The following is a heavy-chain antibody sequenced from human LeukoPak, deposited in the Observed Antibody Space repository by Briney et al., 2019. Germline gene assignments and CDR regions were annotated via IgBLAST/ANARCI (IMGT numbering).Heavy chain of an antibody. CDR2: INHSGST. CDR1: GGSFSGYY. J-gene: IGHJ6*03. Sequence: PSETLSLTCAVYGGSFSGYYWSWIRQPPGKGLEWIAEINHSGSTNYNPYLKSPVTISVDTSKNQFSLKLSSVTAADTAVYYCARRGYSYYYYMDVWGKGTTVTVSS. CDR3: ARRGYSYYYYMDV. V-gene: IGHV4-34*01.